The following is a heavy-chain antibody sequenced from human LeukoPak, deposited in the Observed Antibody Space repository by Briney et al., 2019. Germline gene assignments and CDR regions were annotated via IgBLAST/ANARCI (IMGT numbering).Heavy chain of an antibody. Sequence: PGGSLRLSCAASGFVASGFTFSTFGMHWVRQAPGKGLEWGAVILYDGSNKYYADSVMGRFTISRDNSKNTLYLQMNSLRAEDTAVYYCARGTPGQLVHEAGYYFDYWGQGTLVTVSS. D-gene: IGHD6-13*01. J-gene: IGHJ4*02. V-gene: IGHV3-33*05. CDR3: ARGTPGQLVHEAGYYFDY. CDR1: GFTFSTFG. CDR2: ILYDGSNK.